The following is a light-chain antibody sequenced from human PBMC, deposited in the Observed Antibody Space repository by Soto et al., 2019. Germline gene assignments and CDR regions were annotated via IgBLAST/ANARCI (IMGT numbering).Light chain of an antibody. CDR2: AAF. V-gene: IGKV1-39*01. CDR1: QTISTY. J-gene: IGKJ2*01. Sequence: DIQMTQSPSSLSASVGDRVTITCRASQTISTYLNWYQQKQGEAPKLLINAAFILQSGVPSRFSGSGSGTDFTLTISRLQPEDFATYYCQQTYTMPHTFGQGTKLEI. CDR3: QQTYTMPHT.